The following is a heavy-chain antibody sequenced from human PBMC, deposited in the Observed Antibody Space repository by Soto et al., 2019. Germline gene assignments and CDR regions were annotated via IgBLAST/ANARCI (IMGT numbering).Heavy chain of an antibody. J-gene: IGHJ6*02. D-gene: IGHD6-19*01. Sequence: PGGSLRLSCEASGFTFNIYAMNWVRQAPGKGLEWVSATSLSGDSTYFADSVKGRFMISRDNPKNTLYLQMNSLRAEDTAIYHCARTLAVAVPWYYGMDVWGQGTTVTVSS. CDR1: GFTFNIYA. CDR2: TSLSGDST. V-gene: IGHV3-23*01. CDR3: ARTLAVAVPWYYGMDV.